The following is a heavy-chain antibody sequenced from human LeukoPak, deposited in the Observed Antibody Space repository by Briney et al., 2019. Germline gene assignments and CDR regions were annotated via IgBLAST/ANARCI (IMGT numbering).Heavy chain of an antibody. D-gene: IGHD2-15*01. CDR2: ISFDESNK. J-gene: IGHJ4*02. V-gene: IGHV3-30*18. CDR3: AKARYDGEVMIAATDY. CDR1: GFKFRSYG. Sequence: HPGGSLRLSCAASGFKFRSYGMHWVRQAPGKGLEWVALISFDESNKYYLDSVKGRFTISRDNSKNTLYLQMNNLRADDTAVYYCAKARYDGEVMIAATDYWGQGTLVTVSS.